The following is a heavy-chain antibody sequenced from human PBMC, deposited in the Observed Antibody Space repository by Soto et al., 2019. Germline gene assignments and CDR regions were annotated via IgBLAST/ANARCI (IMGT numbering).Heavy chain of an antibody. D-gene: IGHD3-10*01. J-gene: IGHJ5*02. V-gene: IGHV4-59*01. CDR1: GGSISSYY. CDR3: ARDLGSGSYPNWFDP. CDR2: IYYSGST. Sequence: PSETLSLTCTVSGGSISSYYWSWIRQPPGKGLEWIGYIYYSGSTNYNPSLKSRVTISVDTSKNQSSLKLSSVTAADTAVYYCARDLGSGSYPNWFDPWGQGTLVTVSS.